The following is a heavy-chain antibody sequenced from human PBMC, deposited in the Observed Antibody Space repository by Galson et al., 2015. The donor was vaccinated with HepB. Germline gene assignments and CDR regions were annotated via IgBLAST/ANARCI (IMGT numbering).Heavy chain of an antibody. CDR3: ARDKGIVVVTYGIY. J-gene: IGHJ4*02. D-gene: IGHD3-22*01. V-gene: IGHV3-30*04. CDR1: GFTFSRYA. CDR2: ISYDGSDK. Sequence: SLRLSCAASGFTFSRYAMHWVRQAPGKGLECVAVISYDGSDKYYTDSVKGRFTISRDNSKDTVYLQMNSLRAEDTAVYYCARDKGIVVVTYGIYWGQGTLVTVSS.